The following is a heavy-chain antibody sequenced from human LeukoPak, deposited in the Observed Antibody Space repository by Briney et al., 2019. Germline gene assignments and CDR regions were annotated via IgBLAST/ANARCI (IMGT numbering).Heavy chain of an antibody. Sequence: GGSLRLSCAASGFTFSTNWMSWVRQAPGKGLEWVANIKEDGSEKYYVDSVKGRFTISRDNAKNSLYLQMNSLRAEDTAVYYCARDVVAGIDPWGQGTLVTVSS. CDR1: GFTFSTNW. V-gene: IGHV3-7*01. CDR3: ARDVVAGIDP. D-gene: IGHD6-19*01. CDR2: IKEDGSEK. J-gene: IGHJ5*02.